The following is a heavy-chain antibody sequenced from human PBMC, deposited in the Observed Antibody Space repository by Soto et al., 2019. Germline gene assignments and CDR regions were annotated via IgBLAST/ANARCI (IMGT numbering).Heavy chain of an antibody. J-gene: IGHJ5*02. V-gene: IGHV6-1*01. CDR3: ARTPSVAGRGYWFDP. Sequence: PSQTLSLTCAISGDSVSSNSAAWNWIRQSPSRGLEWLGRTYYRSKWFNDYAVSVESRVTINPDTSKNQFSLHLNSVTPDDTAVYYCARTPSVAGRGYWFDPWGQGTLVTVSS. CDR1: GDSVSSNSAA. CDR2: TYYRSKWFN. D-gene: IGHD6-19*01.